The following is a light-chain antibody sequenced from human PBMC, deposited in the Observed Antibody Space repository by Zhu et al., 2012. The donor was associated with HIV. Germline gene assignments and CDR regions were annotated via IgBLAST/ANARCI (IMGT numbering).Light chain of an antibody. Sequence: DIQMTQSPSSLSASVGDRVTITCRASQTIGNHLNWYQQRPGEPPKVLIYATSNLQSGVPSRFSGSGSGTDFTLTISSLQVEDSSTYFCQQTYSLRTFGQGTKVEIK. J-gene: IGKJ1*01. V-gene: IGKV1-39*01. CDR2: ATS. CDR1: QTIGNH. CDR3: QQTYSLRT.